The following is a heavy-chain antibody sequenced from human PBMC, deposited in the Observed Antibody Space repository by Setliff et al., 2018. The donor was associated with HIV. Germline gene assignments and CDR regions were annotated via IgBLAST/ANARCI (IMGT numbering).Heavy chain of an antibody. D-gene: IGHD3-3*01. J-gene: IGHJ4*02. CDR2: IYTSGST. CDR1: GGSISTYY. Sequence: PSETLSLTCTVSGGSISTYYWSWIRQTPGKGLEWIGYIYTSGSTNYNPYLQTRVTISIDTSKKQVSLKLSSVTAADTAVYYCARHANYDFWSGYWGYYFDYWGQGTRVTVSS. V-gene: IGHV4-4*09. CDR3: ARHANYDFWSGYWGYYFDY.